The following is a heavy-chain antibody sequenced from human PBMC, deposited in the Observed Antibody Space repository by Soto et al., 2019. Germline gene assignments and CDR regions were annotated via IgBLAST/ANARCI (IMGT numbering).Heavy chain of an antibody. D-gene: IGHD1-26*01. CDR2: IIPIFGTA. CDR3: ARAEFSSGSYHFGYYYYGMDV. CDR1: GGTFSSYA. V-gene: IGHV1-69*12. J-gene: IGHJ6*02. Sequence: QVQLVQSGAEVKKPGSSVKVSCKASGGTFSSYAISWVRQAPGQGIEWMGGIIPIFGTANYAQKFQGRVTITADESTSTAYMELSSLRSEDTAVYYCARAEFSSGSYHFGYYYYGMDVWGQGTTVTVSS.